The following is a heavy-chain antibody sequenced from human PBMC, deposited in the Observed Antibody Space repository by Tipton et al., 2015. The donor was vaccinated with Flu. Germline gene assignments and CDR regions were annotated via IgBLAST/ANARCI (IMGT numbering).Heavy chain of an antibody. V-gene: IGHV3-30-3*01. Sequence: LVQSGGGVVQPGRSLRLSCAASGFTFSSYAMHWVRQAPGKGLEWVAVISYDGSNKYYADSVKGRFTISRDNSKNTLYLQMNSLRAEDTAVYYCARGLWFGELLLRGWLDPWGQGTLVTVSS. CDR2: ISYDGSNK. D-gene: IGHD3-10*01. J-gene: IGHJ5*02. CDR3: ARGLWFGELLLRGWLDP. CDR1: GFTFSSYA.